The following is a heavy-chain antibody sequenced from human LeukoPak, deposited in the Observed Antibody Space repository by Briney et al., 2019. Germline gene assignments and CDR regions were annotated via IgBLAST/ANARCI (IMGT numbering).Heavy chain of an antibody. D-gene: IGHD3-10*01. CDR3: AIVRGRARHYYYYYGMDV. Sequence: SETLSLTCAVYGGSFSGYYWSWIRQPPGKGLEWIGEINHSGSTNYNPSLKSRVTISVDTSKNQFSLKLSSVTAADTAVYYCAIVRGRARHYYYYYGMDVWGQGTTVTVSS. V-gene: IGHV4-34*01. J-gene: IGHJ6*02. CDR2: INHSGST. CDR1: GGSFSGYY.